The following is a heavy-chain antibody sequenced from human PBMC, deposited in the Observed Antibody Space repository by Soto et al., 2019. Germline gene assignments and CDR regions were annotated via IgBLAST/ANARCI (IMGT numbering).Heavy chain of an antibody. CDR1: GYTFTSYG. CDR3: ARGAVYSSSSNHYYYYGMDV. J-gene: IGHJ6*02. CDR2: ISAYNGNT. V-gene: IGHV1-18*01. Sequence: ASVKVCCKASGYTFTSYGISGVGQGPGQGLEWMGGISAYNGNTNYAQKLQGRVTMTTDTSTSTAYMELRSLRSDDTAVYYCARGAVYSSSSNHYYYYGMDVWGQGSTVTVSS. D-gene: IGHD6-6*01.